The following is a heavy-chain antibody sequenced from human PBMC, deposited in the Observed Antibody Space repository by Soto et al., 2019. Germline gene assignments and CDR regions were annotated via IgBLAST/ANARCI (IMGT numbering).Heavy chain of an antibody. CDR3: ARAAYSSPYYYYGMDV. D-gene: IGHD2-15*01. J-gene: IGHJ6*02. Sequence: SETLSLTCAVYGGSFSGYYWSWIRQPPGRGLEWIGEINHSGSTNYNPSLKSRVTISVDTSKNQFSLKLSSVTAADTAVYYCARAAYSSPYYYYGMDVWGQGTTVTVSS. CDR2: INHSGST. CDR1: GGSFSGYY. V-gene: IGHV4-34*01.